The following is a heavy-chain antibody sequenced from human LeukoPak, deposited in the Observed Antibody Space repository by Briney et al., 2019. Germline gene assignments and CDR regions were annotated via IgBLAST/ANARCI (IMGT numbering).Heavy chain of an antibody. Sequence: SETLSLTCTVSGGSISSYYWSWIRQSPGKGLEWIGYIYNSGSTNYNPSLKSRVTISVDTSKNQFSLKLSSVTAADTAVYYCARQTLSSGWSYFDCWGQGTLVTVSS. CDR2: IYNSGST. CDR3: ARQTLSSGWSYFDC. J-gene: IGHJ4*02. V-gene: IGHV4-59*08. CDR1: GGSISSYY. D-gene: IGHD6-19*01.